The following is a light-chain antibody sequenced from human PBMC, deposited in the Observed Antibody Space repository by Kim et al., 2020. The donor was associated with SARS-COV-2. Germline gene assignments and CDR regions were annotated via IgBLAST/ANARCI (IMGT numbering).Light chain of an antibody. J-gene: IGLJ2*01. CDR1: RSNFWNHA. CDR3: AAWDDSLNGVI. Sequence: GQMFIDACSGRRSNFWNHAISWYLQPPGTAPQLLIYTSYQRPSGVPDRFSGSNSGTSASLAIGGLQSEDEVDYYCAAWDDSLNGVIFGGGTKVTVL. V-gene: IGLV1-44*01. CDR2: TSY.